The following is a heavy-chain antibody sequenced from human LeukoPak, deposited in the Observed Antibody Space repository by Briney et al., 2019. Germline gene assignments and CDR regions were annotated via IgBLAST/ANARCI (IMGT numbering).Heavy chain of an antibody. V-gene: IGHV4-30-2*01. CDR1: GGSISSGGYS. CDR3: ARGNTAMVIDY. Sequence: SETLSPTCAVSGGSISSGGYSWSWIRQPPGKGLEWIGYSYHSGSTYYNPSLKSRVTISVDRSKNQFSLKLSSVAAADTAVYYGARGNTAMVIDYWGQGTLVTVSS. CDR2: SYHSGST. J-gene: IGHJ4*02. D-gene: IGHD5-18*01.